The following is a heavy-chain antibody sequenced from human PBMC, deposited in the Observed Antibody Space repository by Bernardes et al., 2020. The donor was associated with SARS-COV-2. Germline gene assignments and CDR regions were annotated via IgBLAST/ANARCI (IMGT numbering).Heavy chain of an antibody. CDR3: ARETLKYDFWSGSFSSAAFDI. Sequence: GGSLRLSCAVSGFTFSSYSMTWVRQAPGKGLEWVSVIYSGGSTYYADSVKGRFTISRDNSKNTLYLQMNSLRAEDTAVYYCARETLKYDFWSGSFSSAAFDIWGQGTMVTVSS. V-gene: IGHV3-53*01. CDR2: IYSGGST. CDR1: GFTFSSYS. D-gene: IGHD3-3*01. J-gene: IGHJ3*02.